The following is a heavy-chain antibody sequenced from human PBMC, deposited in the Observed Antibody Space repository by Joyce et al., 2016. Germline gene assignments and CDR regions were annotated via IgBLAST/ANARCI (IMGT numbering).Heavy chain of an antibody. CDR3: ARRHYYGSGSRLDL. CDR2: IDPDASYT. Sequence: EVQLVQSGAEVKKPGESLRISCAGSGFTLTNYWITWVRQMPGKGLEWMWTIDPDASYTKYSPSFQGHVTFSGDKSISTAYLQWSSLKASDTAMYYCARRHYYGSGSRLDLWGQGTLVTVSS. CDR1: GFTLTNYW. J-gene: IGHJ5*02. V-gene: IGHV5-10-1*03. D-gene: IGHD3-10*01.